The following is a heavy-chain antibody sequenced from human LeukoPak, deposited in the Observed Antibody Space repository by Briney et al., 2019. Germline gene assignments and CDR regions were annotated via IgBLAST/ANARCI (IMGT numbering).Heavy chain of an antibody. V-gene: IGHV4-59*12. D-gene: IGHD1-7*01. CDR1: GGSISSYY. CDR3: ARDRGITGTTGWFDP. CDR2: IYYSGST. Sequence: SETLSLTCTVSGGSISSYYWSWIRQPPGKGLEWIGYIYYSGSTNYNPSLKSRVTMSVDTSKNQFSLKLSSVTAADTAVYYCARDRGITGTTGWFDPWGQGTLVTVSS. J-gene: IGHJ5*02.